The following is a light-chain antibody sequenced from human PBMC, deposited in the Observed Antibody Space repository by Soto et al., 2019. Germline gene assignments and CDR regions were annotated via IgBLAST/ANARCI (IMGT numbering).Light chain of an antibody. CDR1: QDIRKY. CDR3: QHSDYLSSFP. V-gene: IGKV1-33*01. J-gene: IGKJ3*01. CDR2: GAS. Sequence: DIPMTQSPSSLAASVGNRVTITCQASQDIRKYLNWYQQKPGRAHKLLIYGASHLETVVTSRFRGSGYGTDVIYSRSRVQPEDIATHYCQHSDYLSSFPFGPGTKVAIE.